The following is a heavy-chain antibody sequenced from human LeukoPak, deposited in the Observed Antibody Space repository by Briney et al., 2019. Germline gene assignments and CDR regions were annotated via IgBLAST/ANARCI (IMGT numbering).Heavy chain of an antibody. CDR2: ISGSGGTV. Sequence: GRSLTLSCAASGFTFSDYYMSWVRQAPGEGLEWISYISGSGGTVSYTDSVKGRFTISRDNAKDSLFLHMNSLRAEDTSVYYCTRDRGIALDMWGQGTMVAVSS. CDR1: GFTFSDYY. V-gene: IGHV3-11*01. D-gene: IGHD1-14*01. CDR3: TRDRGIALDM. J-gene: IGHJ3*02.